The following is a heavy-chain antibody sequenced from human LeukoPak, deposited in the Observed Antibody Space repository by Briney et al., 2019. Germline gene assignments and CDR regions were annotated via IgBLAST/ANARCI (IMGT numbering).Heavy chain of an antibody. CDR3: AKVGGYSYGYPDY. V-gene: IGHV3-23*01. Sequence: GGSLRLSCAASGFTFSSYAMSWVRQAPGKGLEWVSAISGSGGSTYYADSVKGRVTISRDNSKNTLYLQMNSLRAEDTAVYYCAKVGGYSYGYPDYWGQGTLVTVSS. CDR2: ISGSGGST. D-gene: IGHD5-18*01. J-gene: IGHJ4*02. CDR1: GFTFSSYA.